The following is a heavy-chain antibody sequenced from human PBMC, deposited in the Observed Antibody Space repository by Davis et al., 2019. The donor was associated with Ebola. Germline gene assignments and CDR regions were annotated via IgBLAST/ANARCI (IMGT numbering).Heavy chain of an antibody. CDR2: IRDSEVT. CDR3: AKEPSSGYAFDI. D-gene: IGHD3-22*01. J-gene: IGHJ3*02. CDR1: GFTFNAYH. V-gene: IGHV3-23*01. Sequence: GESLKISCAASGFTFNAYHMNWVRQAPGKGLEWVANIRDSEVTYYADSVKGRFTISRDNSKSTLYLQMDSLRAEDTALYYCAKEPSSGYAFDIWGQGTMVTVSS.